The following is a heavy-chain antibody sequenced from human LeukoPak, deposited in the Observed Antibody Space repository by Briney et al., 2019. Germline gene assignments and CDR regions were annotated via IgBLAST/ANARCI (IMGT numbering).Heavy chain of an antibody. V-gene: IGHV4-59*01. CDR1: GGPISIYY. J-gene: IGHJ4*02. Sequence: SDTLSLTCTVSGGPISIYYWSWMRDPPGKGLEWIGYFYYSGSTNYNPSLKSRVTISVDTSKNQFSLKLSSVTAADTAVYYCAREYYDILTGSSPYYFDYWGQGTLVTVSS. CDR2: FYYSGST. D-gene: IGHD3-9*01. CDR3: AREYYDILTGSSPYYFDY.